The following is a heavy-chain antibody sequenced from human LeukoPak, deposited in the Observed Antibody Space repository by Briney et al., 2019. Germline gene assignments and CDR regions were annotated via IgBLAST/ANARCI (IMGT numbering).Heavy chain of an antibody. CDR2: IRSKAYGGTT. D-gene: IGHD3-22*01. CDR3: TRRLGSSGHRDY. Sequence: PGGPLRLSCTASGFTFGDYAMSWVRQAPGKGLEWVGFIRSKAYGGTTEYAASVKGRFTISRDDSKSIAYLQMNSLKTEDTAVYYCTRRLGSSGHRDYWGQGTLVTVSS. J-gene: IGHJ4*02. V-gene: IGHV3-49*04. CDR1: GFTFGDYA.